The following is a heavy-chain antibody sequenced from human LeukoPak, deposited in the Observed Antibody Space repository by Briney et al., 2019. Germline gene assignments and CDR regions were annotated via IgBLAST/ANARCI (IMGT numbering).Heavy chain of an antibody. CDR1: GFTFKKYD. CDR2: IRHDESEI. D-gene: IGHD6-19*01. V-gene: IGHV3-7*01. CDR3: ARDPGRSGWDY. Sequence: GGSLRLSCAASGFTFKKYDVTWVRQAPGKGLEWVANIRHDESEIYYVDSVKGRFTISRDNAKDSLFLQMNSLRAEDTAVYYCARDPGRSGWDYWGQGALVTVSS. J-gene: IGHJ4*02.